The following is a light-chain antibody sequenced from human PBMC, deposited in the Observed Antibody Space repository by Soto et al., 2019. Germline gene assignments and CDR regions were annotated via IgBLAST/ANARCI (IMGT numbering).Light chain of an antibody. J-gene: IGLJ2*01. V-gene: IGLV2-14*01. CDR2: EVT. CDR3: SSYSSSSTLVV. Sequence: QSALTQPASVSGSPGQSITISCTGTSSDVGTYNYVSWYQQYPGKAPKVMIYEVTNRPSGVSNRFSGSKSGNTASLTISGVEAEDEADYYCSSYSSSSTLVVFGGGTKLTVL. CDR1: SSDVGTYNY.